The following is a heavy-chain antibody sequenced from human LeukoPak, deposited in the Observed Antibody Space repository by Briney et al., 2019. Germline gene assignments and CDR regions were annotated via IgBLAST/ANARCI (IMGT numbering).Heavy chain of an antibody. V-gene: IGHV4-4*07. J-gene: IGHJ1*01. CDR1: GVSISTYY. D-gene: IGHD6-19*01. CDR2: IYTSGST. Sequence: PSETLSLTCTVSGVSISTYYWSWIRQPAGKGLEWIGRIYTSGSTNYNPSLKSRVTMSVDTSKNQFSLKLSSVTAADTAVYYCARHYSSGWSHFQHWGQGTLVTVSS. CDR3: ARHYSSGWSHFQH.